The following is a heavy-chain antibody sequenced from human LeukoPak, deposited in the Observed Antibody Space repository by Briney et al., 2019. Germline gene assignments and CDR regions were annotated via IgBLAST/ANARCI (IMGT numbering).Heavy chain of an antibody. J-gene: IGHJ4*02. CDR1: GFTFSSYE. V-gene: IGHV3-48*03. D-gene: IGHD3-22*01. Sequence: PGGSLRLSCAASGFTFSSYEMNWVRQAPGKGLGWGSYISTSGSPIYYGNSVKGRFTISRDNAKNSLYLQMNSLRAEDTALYYCARRGFYDTSGYLFDHWGQGTLVTVSS. CDR2: ISTSGSPI. CDR3: ARRGFYDTSGYLFDH.